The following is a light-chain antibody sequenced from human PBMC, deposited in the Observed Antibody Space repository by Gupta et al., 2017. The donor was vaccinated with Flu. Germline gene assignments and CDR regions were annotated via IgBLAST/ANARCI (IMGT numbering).Light chain of an antibody. CDR1: AFGSGNND. J-gene: IGLJ2*01. V-gene: IGLV1-51*01. Sequence: HNLTISSSPTAFGSGNNDVSGNKHVPETAPRLIMYENDKRPSGISGRFSGAKSGTTASLGISGLQTGDEADYYCASLVSGRRGVFGGGTKLTVL. CDR2: END. CDR3: ASLVSGRRGV.